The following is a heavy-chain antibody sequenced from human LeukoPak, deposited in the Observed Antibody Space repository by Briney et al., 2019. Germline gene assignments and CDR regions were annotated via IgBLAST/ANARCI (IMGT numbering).Heavy chain of an antibody. V-gene: IGHV3-23*01. CDR1: GFTFRSYA. Sequence: GGSLRLSCAASGFTFRSYAMSWVRQAPGKGLEWVSAISGSGDTTYYADSVKGRFIISRDNSKNTLYLQMNSLRAEDTAVYYCARASSIGAAGLFDYWGQGTLVTVSS. D-gene: IGHD6-13*01. CDR3: ARASSIGAAGLFDY. CDR2: ISGSGDTT. J-gene: IGHJ4*02.